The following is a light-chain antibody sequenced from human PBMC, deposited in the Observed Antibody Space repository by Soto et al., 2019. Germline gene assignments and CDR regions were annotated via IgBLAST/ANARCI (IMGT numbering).Light chain of an antibody. Sequence: EIVMTQFPATLSVSPGERATLSCRASQSVSTNLAWYQQKPGQAPRLLIYAVSTRATGVPARFSGSGSGKEFRLNIKSLQSEDFAVYYCQQYNAWPPGTFGPGTKVDIK. CDR2: AVS. V-gene: IGKV3-15*01. CDR1: QSVSTN. J-gene: IGKJ1*01. CDR3: QQYNAWPPGT.